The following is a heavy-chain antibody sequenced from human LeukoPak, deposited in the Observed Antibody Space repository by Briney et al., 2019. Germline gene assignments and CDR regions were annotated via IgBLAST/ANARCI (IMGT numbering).Heavy chain of an antibody. CDR1: GGSISSYY. Sequence: SETLSLTCTASGGSISSYYWSWIRQPPGKGLEWIGYIYYSGSTNYNPSLKSRVTISVDTSKNQFSLKLSSVTAADTAVYYCARVRYYDSSGVDYWGQGTLVTVSS. V-gene: IGHV4-59*08. CDR3: ARVRYYDSSGVDY. CDR2: IYYSGST. D-gene: IGHD3-22*01. J-gene: IGHJ4*02.